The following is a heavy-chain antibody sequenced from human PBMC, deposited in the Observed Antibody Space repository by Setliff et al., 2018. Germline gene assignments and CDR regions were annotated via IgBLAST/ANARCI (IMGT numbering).Heavy chain of an antibody. D-gene: IGHD2-21*01. CDR1: GYSFTDYW. J-gene: IGHJ5*02. V-gene: IGHV5-51*01. Sequence: PGESLKISCKGSGYSFTDYWIAWVRQTPGKGLEWMGTIYPGNADTRYSPSFQGQVTISTATSTNTAFLQWNNLNASDTAVYYCARRGERFFNWFDPWGQGTLVTVSS. CDR2: IYPGNADT. CDR3: ARRGERFFNWFDP.